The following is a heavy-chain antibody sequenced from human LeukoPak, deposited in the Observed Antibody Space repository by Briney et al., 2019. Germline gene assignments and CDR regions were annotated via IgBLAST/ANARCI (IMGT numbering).Heavy chain of an antibody. CDR1: GFTFSSYS. CDR2: ISSSSSYI. V-gene: IGHV3-21*01. CDR3: ARAHPVYSGSYYLS. D-gene: IGHD1-26*01. J-gene: IGHJ3*01. Sequence: GGSLRLSCAASGFTFSSYSMNWVRQAPGKGLEWVSSISSSSSYIYYADSVKGRFTISRDNARNSLYLQMNSLRAEDTAVYYCARAHPVYSGSYYLSWGQGTMVTVSS.